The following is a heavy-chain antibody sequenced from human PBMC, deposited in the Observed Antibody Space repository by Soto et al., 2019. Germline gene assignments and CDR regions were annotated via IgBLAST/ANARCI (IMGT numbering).Heavy chain of an antibody. J-gene: IGHJ3*02. V-gene: IGHV3-13*01. Sequence: PGGSLRLSCAASGFTFSSYDMHWVRQATGKGLEWVSAIGTAGDTYYPGSVKGRFTISRENAKNSLYLQMNSLRAGDTALYYCARAGVYGSFDIWGQGTMVTVSS. CDR1: GFTFSSYD. CDR2: IGTAGDT. CDR3: ARAGVYGSFDI. D-gene: IGHD4-17*01.